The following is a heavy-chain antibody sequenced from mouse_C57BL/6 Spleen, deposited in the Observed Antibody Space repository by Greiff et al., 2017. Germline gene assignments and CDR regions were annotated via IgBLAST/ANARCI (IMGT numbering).Heavy chain of an antibody. Sequence: EVQLVESGGGLVQPGGSMKLSCVASGFTFSNYLMNWVRQSPEKGLEWVAQIRLKSDNYATHYAESVKGRFTISRDDSKSSVYLQMNNLRAEDTGIYYCTDWDGAMDYWGQGTSVTVSS. J-gene: IGHJ4*01. V-gene: IGHV6-3*01. D-gene: IGHD4-1*01. CDR2: IRLKSDNYAT. CDR1: GFTFSNYL. CDR3: TDWDGAMDY.